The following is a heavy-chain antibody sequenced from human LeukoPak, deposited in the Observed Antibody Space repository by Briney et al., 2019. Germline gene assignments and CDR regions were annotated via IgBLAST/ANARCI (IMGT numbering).Heavy chain of an antibody. CDR2: FDPEDGET. CDR1: GYTLTELS. D-gene: IGHD6-19*01. CDR3: VTDLRGQWLVSNYYYGMDV. Sequence: ASVEVSCKVSGYTLTELSMHWVRQAPGKGLEWMGGFDPEDGETIYAQKFQGRVTMTEDTSTDTAYMELSSLRSEDTAVYYCVTDLRGQWLVSNYYYGMDVWGQGTTVTVSS. V-gene: IGHV1-24*01. J-gene: IGHJ6*02.